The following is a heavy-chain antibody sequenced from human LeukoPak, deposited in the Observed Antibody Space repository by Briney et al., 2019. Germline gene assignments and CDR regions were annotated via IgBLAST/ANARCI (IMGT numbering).Heavy chain of an antibody. V-gene: IGHV3-72*01. CDR2: TRNKANTYTT. Sequence: PGGSLRLSCAASGFTFSDHYMDWVRQAQGKGLEWVGRTRNKANTYTTEYAASVKGRFTISRDDSKNSLYLQMNSLKTEDTAVYYCARAAEYSGYDSADYWGQGTLVTVSS. CDR1: GFTFSDHY. J-gene: IGHJ4*02. D-gene: IGHD5-12*01. CDR3: ARAAEYSGYDSADY.